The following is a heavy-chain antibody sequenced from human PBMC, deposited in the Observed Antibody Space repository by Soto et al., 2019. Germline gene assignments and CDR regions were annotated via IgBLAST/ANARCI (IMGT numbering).Heavy chain of an antibody. D-gene: IGHD2-2*02. J-gene: IGHJ4*01. Sequence: PGESLQISCKGSGYSFTNNWISCVRQMPGKGLEWMGRIDPRDSYTNYSPSFQGHVTISVDKSDNTSYLQWNTLKASESAMYFCARSYCLPNSCYNGYFEYWGSGTLVTVSS. CDR1: GYSFTNNW. CDR3: ARSYCLPNSCYNGYFEY. V-gene: IGHV5-10-1*01. CDR2: IDPRDSYT.